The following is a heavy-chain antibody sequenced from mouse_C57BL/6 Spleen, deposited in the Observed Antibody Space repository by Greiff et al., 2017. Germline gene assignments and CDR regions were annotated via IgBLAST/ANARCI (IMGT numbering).Heavy chain of an antibody. D-gene: IGHD2-4*01. J-gene: IGHJ4*01. Sequence: VQLQQSGPELVKPGASVKMSCRASGYTFTDYNMHWVKQSHGKSLEWIGYINPNNGGTSYNQKFKGKATLTVNKSSSTAYLELRSLTSEDSAVYYCAREGLRRGGYYAMDYWGQGTSVTVSS. CDR2: INPNNGGT. CDR1: GYTFTDYN. CDR3: AREGLRRGGYYAMDY. V-gene: IGHV1-22*01.